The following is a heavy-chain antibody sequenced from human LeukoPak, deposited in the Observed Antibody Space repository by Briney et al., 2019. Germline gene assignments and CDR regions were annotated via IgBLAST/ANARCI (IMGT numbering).Heavy chain of an antibody. J-gene: IGHJ6*03. CDR3: ARGDYHYYYMDV. CDR1: GLTLSNYG. V-gene: IGHV3-23*01. Sequence: GGSLRLSCAVSGLTLSNYGMSWVRQAPGKGLEWVAGISDSGGRTNYADSVKGRFTISRDNPKNTLNLQMNSLRAEDTAVYYCARGDYHYYYMDVWGKGTTVTVSS. CDR2: ISDSGGRT.